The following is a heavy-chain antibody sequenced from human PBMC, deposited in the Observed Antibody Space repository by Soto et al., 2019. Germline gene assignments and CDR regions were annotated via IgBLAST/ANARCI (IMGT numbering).Heavy chain of an antibody. CDR1: GFTFSSYG. CDR2: ISYDGSNK. J-gene: IGHJ4*02. D-gene: IGHD3-22*01. V-gene: IGHV3-30*18. Sequence: PGGSLRLSCAASGFTFSSYGMHWVRQAPGKGLEWVAVISYDGSNKYYADSVKGRFTISRDNSKNTLYLQMNSLRAEDTAVYYCAKVGGEGYYDSSGYSPGQQFDYWGQGT. CDR3: AKVGGEGYYDSSGYSPGQQFDY.